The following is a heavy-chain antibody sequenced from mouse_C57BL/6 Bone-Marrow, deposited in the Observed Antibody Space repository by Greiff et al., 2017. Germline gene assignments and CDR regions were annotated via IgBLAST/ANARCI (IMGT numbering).Heavy chain of an antibody. V-gene: IGHV5-6*01. CDR3: ARHGYFDV. CDR2: ISSGGSYT. Sequence: EVQLVESGGDLVKPGGSLKLSCAASGFTFSSYGMSWVRQTPDKRLEWVATISSGGSYTYYPDSVKGRFTISRDNAKNTLYLQMSSLKSEDTAMYYCARHGYFDVWGTGTTVPASS. J-gene: IGHJ1*03. CDR1: GFTFSSYG.